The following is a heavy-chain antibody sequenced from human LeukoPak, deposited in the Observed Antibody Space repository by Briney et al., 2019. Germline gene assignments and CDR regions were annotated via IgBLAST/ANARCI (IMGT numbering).Heavy chain of an antibody. D-gene: IGHD2-8*01. CDR2: ISSGSGYT. J-gene: IGHJ4*02. CDR3: ATVFCIRPETTNECYLDY. CDR1: GFTFSTYS. V-gene: IGHV3-21*01. Sequence: GGSLRLSCAASGFTFSTYSMNWVRQAPGKGLEWVSSISSGSGYTYYADSVKGRFTISRDNAKNSLYLQMNSLRAEDTAAYYCATVFCIRPETTNECYLDYWGQGTLVTVSS.